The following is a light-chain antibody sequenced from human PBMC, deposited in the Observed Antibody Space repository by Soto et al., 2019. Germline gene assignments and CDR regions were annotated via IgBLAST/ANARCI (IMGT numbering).Light chain of an antibody. J-gene: IGKJ1*01. CDR3: QQSYNTPQT. V-gene: IGKV1-39*01. CDR1: QTITNY. CDR2: ATD. Sequence: DIQMTQSPSSLSASVGDRVTITCRASQTITNYLNWYQQQSGKAPKLLIYATDTLQSGVPSRFSGSGSGTDYTLTISSLQPEDFATCYCQQSYNTPQTFGQGTKVDIK.